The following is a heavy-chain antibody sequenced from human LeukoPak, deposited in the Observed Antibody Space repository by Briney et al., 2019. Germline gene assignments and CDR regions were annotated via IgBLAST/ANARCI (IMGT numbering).Heavy chain of an antibody. CDR3: ARHEYSGSYYGLSWFDP. V-gene: IGHV4-39*01. CDR1: GGSISSSGYY. Sequence: PSETLSLTCTVSGGSISSSGYYWGWLRQPPGKGLGWFARTYYGGSTYYNPPLKSRVTISVDTSKNQLSLKLSSLTAADTAVYYCARHEYSGSYYGLSWFDPWGQGTLVTVSS. J-gene: IGHJ5*02. CDR2: TYYGGST. D-gene: IGHD1-26*01.